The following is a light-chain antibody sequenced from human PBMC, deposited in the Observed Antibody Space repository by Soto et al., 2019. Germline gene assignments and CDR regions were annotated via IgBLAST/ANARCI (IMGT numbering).Light chain of an antibody. Sequence: LAQTQSSVSRSPGERATSPCRASQSVSTSFLAWYQQRPGQAPRLLIYGASSRATGIPDRFGGRGSGTDFTLTISILEHEDFAVYCCQQYHSSWTFGQGTKVDIK. CDR1: QSVSTSF. V-gene: IGKV3-20*01. CDR3: QQYHSSWT. J-gene: IGKJ1*01. CDR2: GAS.